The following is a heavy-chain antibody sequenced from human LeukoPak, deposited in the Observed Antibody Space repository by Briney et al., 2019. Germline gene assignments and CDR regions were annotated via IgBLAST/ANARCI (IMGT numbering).Heavy chain of an antibody. CDR2: IFPGGSV. J-gene: IGHJ4*02. CDR1: GGSISEGNHF. CDR3: ARDSDYYDSSGFDY. D-gene: IGHD3-22*01. V-gene: IGHV4-4*07. Sequence: SETLSLTCTVSGGSISEGNHFWTWIRQPAGKGLEWIGRIFPGGSVNYSPSLESRLTLSIDTSKNQFSLELTSVTAADTAVYYCARDSDYYDSSGFDYWGQGTLVTASS.